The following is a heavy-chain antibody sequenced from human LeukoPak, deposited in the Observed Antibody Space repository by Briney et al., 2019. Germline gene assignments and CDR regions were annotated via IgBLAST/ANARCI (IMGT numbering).Heavy chain of an antibody. CDR3: ARVQYYGSGSYYNWFDP. CDR2: INSDGSST. CDR1: GFTFSSSW. V-gene: IGHV3-74*01. J-gene: IGHJ5*02. D-gene: IGHD3-10*01. Sequence: GGSLRLSCAASGFTFSSSWMHWVRQAPGKGLVWVSRINSDGSSTTYADSVKGRFTISRDNAKNTLYLQMSSLGAEDTAVYYCARVQYYGSGSYYNWFDPWGQGTLVTVSS.